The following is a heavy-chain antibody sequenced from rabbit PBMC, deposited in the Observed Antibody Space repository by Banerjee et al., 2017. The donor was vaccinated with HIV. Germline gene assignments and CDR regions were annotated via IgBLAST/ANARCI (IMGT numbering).Heavy chain of an antibody. CDR3: AKDLIVYTNL. CDR2: IDTGSSTT. V-gene: IGHV1S40*01. CDR1: EFSFSTYH. Sequence: QSLEESGGDLVRPGASLTLTCTASEFSFSTYHMGWVRQAPGKGLEWIGCIDTGSSTTWYVNWAKGRFTISKTSSTTVTLQMTSLTAADTASYFCAKDLIVYTNLWGPGTLVTVS. D-gene: IGHD8-1*01. J-gene: IGHJ4*01.